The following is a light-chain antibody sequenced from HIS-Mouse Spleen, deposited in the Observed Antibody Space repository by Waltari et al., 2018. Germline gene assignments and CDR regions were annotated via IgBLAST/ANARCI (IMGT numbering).Light chain of an antibody. CDR3: YSTDSSGNHRV. Sequence: SSELTQPPSVSVSPGQTARTPCPGDALPKKSAYLYQQKSGQAPVLVLYEDSKRPPGIPERFSGSSSGTMATLTISGAQVEDEADYYCYSTDSSGNHRVFGGGTKLTVL. CDR1: ALPKKS. CDR2: EDS. V-gene: IGLV3-10*01. J-gene: IGLJ2*01.